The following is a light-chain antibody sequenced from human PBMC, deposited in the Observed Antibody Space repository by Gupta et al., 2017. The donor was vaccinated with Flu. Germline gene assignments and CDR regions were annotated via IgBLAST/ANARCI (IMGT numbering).Light chain of an antibody. J-gene: IGKJ2*01. V-gene: IGKV2-28*01. CDR2: LGS. Sequence: MSCRSSLSLLHSNGYNYLDWYLQKPGQSPQLLIYLGSNRASGVPDRFSGSGSGTDFTLKISRVEAEDVGVYYCMQALQTPYTFGQGTKLEIK. CDR3: MQALQTPYT. CDR1: LSLLHSNGYNY.